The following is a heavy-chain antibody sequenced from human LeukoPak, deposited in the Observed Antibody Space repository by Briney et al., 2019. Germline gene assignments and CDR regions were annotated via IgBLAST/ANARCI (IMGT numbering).Heavy chain of an antibody. V-gene: IGHV3-7*01. CDR1: GFPFSSYW. D-gene: IGHD1-1*01. CDR2: IKQDGSDK. CDR3: ARLTGTTGFDY. J-gene: IGHJ4*02. Sequence: GALRLSCAAPGFPFSSYWMSWVRQAPGKGLEWVANIKQDGSDKYYVDSVKGRFTISRDNAKNSLYLQLNSLRADDTAVYYRARLTGTTGFDYWGQGTLVTVSS.